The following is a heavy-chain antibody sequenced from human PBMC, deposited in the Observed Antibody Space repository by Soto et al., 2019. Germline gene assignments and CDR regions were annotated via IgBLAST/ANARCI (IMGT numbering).Heavy chain of an antibody. V-gene: IGHV4-59*01. Sequence: SDTLSLTCTVSGGSISSYYWSWIRQPPGKGLEWIGYIYYSGSTNYNPSLKSRVTISVDTSKNQFSLKLSSVTAADTAVYYCARLSSVKRFLEWVRCYYQAFWGKRTTVTVSS. CDR1: GGSISSYY. CDR2: IYYSGST. D-gene: IGHD3-3*01. J-gene: IGHJ6*04. CDR3: ARLSSVKRFLEWVRCYYQAF.